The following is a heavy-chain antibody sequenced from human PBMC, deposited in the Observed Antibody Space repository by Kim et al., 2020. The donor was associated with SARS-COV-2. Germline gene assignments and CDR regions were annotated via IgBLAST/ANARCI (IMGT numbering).Heavy chain of an antibody. CDR1: GGSFSGYY. CDR3: AIPGRPHSGIGDYYYYGMDV. V-gene: IGHV4-34*01. J-gene: IGHJ6*02. CDR2: INHSGST. Sequence: SETLSLTCAVYGGSFSGYYWSWIRQPPGKGLEWIGEINHSGSTNYNPSLKSRVTISVDTSKNQFSLKLSSVTAADTAVYYCAIPGRPHSGIGDYYYYGMDVWGQGTTVTVSS. D-gene: IGHD3-10*01.